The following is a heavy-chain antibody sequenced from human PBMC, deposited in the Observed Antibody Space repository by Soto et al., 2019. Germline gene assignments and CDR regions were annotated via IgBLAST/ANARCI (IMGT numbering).Heavy chain of an antibody. V-gene: IGHV2-70*01. CDR3: ARVTNEYDFWSGPAEPLMDV. D-gene: IGHD3-3*01. CDR1: GFSLSTSGMC. Sequence: SGPTLVNPTQTLTLTCTFSGFSLSTSGMCVSWIRQPPGKALEWLALIDWDDDKYYSTSLKTRLTISKDTSKNQVVLTMTNMDPVDTATYYCARVTNEYDFWSGPAEPLMDVWGQGTTVTVSS. CDR2: IDWDDDK. J-gene: IGHJ6*02.